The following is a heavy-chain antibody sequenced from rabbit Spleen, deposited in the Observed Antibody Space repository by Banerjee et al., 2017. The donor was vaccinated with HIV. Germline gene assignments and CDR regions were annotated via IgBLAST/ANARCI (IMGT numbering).Heavy chain of an antibody. V-gene: IGHV1S40*01. Sequence: QSLEESGRDLVKPGASLTLTCIASGFSFSSSDYMCWVRQAPGKGLEWISCISGSSSGFTYSATWAKGRFTISKTSSTTVTLQMTSLTVADTATYFCARVEDSDYGYAFKLWGPGTLVTVS. CDR2: ISGSSSGFT. CDR1: GFSFSSSDY. D-gene: IGHD6-1*01. J-gene: IGHJ4*01. CDR3: ARVEDSDYGYAFKL.